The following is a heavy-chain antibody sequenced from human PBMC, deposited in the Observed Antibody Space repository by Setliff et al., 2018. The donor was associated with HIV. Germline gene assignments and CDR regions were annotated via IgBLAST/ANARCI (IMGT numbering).Heavy chain of an antibody. D-gene: IGHD2-21*02. Sequence: SETLSLTCSVSGYSINNGYYWGWIRQPPGKGLEWIVEVNHNGNINYNPSLQSRVTVSVDTSKPHYSLKMNSVTAADTAVCYCAITLVGVTTEMYWGQGTLVTVSS. J-gene: IGHJ4*02. CDR3: AITLVGVTTEMY. CDR2: VNHNGNI. V-gene: IGHV4-38-2*02. CDR1: GYSINNGYY.